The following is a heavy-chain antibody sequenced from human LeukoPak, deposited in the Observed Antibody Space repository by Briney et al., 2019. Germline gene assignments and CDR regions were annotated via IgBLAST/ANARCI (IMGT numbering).Heavy chain of an antibody. D-gene: IGHD3-3*01. Sequence: GGSLRLSCAASGFTFSSYSMNWVRQAPGKGLEWVSSISDSSSFIYYADSVKGRFTISRDNSKNTLYLQMNSLRAEDTAVYYCARDHYDFWSGYYTAPYYWGQGTLVTVSS. J-gene: IGHJ4*02. CDR3: ARDHYDFWSGYYTAPYY. CDR2: ISDSSSFI. CDR1: GFTFSSYS. V-gene: IGHV3-21*01.